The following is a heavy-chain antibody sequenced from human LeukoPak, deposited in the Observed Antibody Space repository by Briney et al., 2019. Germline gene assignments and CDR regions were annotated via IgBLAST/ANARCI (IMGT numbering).Heavy chain of an antibody. V-gene: IGHV3-23*01. J-gene: IGHJ4*02. Sequence: GGSLRLSCAASGFTFSSYAMSWVRQAPGKGLEWVSGISGSGGSTYHADSVKGRFTISRDNFKNTLYVQMNSLRAEDTAVYYCAKRGAEVGATVAPGDYWGQGTLVTVSS. CDR2: ISGSGGST. D-gene: IGHD1-26*01. CDR3: AKRGAEVGATVAPGDY. CDR1: GFTFSSYA.